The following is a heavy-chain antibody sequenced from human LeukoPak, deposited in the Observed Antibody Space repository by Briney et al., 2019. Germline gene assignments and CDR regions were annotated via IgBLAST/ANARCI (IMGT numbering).Heavy chain of an antibody. Sequence: SETLSLTCAVYGGSFSGYYWSWIRQPPGKGLEWIGEINHSGSTNYNPSLKSRVTISVDTSKNQFSLKLSSVTAADTAVYYCAIGYCSSTSCYGLFDYWGQGTLVTVSS. J-gene: IGHJ4*02. CDR3: AIGYCSSTSCYGLFDY. CDR2: INHSGST. CDR1: GGSFSGYY. V-gene: IGHV4-34*01. D-gene: IGHD2-2*03.